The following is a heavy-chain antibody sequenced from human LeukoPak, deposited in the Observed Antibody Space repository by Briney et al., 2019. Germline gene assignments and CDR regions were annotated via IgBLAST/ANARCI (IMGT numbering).Heavy chain of an antibody. D-gene: IGHD6-13*01. Sequence: SQTLSLTCAISGDSVSSNSAAWNWIRQYPSRGLEWLGRTYYRSKWYSDYALSVRGRIIINPDTSKNQFSLQLDSVTPDDAAVYYCAKYSSNWYIDYWGQGTLVTVSS. CDR3: AKYSSNWYIDY. J-gene: IGHJ4*02. CDR2: TYYRSKWYS. CDR1: GDSVSSNSAA. V-gene: IGHV6-1*01.